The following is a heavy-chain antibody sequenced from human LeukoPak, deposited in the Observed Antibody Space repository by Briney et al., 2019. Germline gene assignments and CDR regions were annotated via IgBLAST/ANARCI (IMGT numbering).Heavy chain of an antibody. V-gene: IGHV1-18*01. CDR1: GYTFTNYG. J-gene: IGHJ4*02. CDR2: ISTYSGNT. D-gene: IGHD6-13*01. Sequence: ASVKVSCKASGYTFTNYGISWVRRAPGQGLEWMGWISTYSGNTNYAQKLQGRVTMTTDTPTSTAYMELRSLRSDDTAVYYCARDLYSSSWLEDYWGQGTLVTVSS. CDR3: ARDLYSSSWLEDY.